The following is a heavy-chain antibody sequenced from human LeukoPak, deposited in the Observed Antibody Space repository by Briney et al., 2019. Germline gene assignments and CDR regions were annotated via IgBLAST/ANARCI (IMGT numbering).Heavy chain of an antibody. J-gene: IGHJ4*02. CDR1: GFTFSSYG. D-gene: IGHD5-24*01. CDR2: ISYDGSSK. Sequence: PGGSLRLSCAASGFTFSSYGMHWVRQAPGKGLEWVAVISYDGSSKYYADSVKGRFTISRDNSKNTLYLQMNSLRAEDTAVYYCAKDRDWYYFDYWGQGTLVTVSS. V-gene: IGHV3-30*18. CDR3: AKDRDWYYFDY.